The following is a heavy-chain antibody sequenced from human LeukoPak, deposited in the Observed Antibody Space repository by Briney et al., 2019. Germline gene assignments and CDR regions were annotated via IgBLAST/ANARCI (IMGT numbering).Heavy chain of an antibody. CDR1: GFTFGDYA. CDR3: TRVGIAVAATGYYYMDV. D-gene: IGHD6-19*01. J-gene: IGHJ6*03. CDR2: IRSKAYGGTT. Sequence: PGGSLRLSCTASGFTFGDYAVSWVRQAPGKGLEWVGFIRSKAYGGTTEYAASVKGRFTIPRDDSKSIAYLQMNSLKTEDTAVYYCTRVGIAVAATGYYYMDVWGKGTTVTVSS. V-gene: IGHV3-49*04.